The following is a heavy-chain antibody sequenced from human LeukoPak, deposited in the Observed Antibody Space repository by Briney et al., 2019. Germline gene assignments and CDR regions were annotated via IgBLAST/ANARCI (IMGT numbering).Heavy chain of an antibody. CDR1: GFTFSSYA. CDR3: AKLLRITMVRGVKGGMDV. J-gene: IGHJ6*04. D-gene: IGHD3-10*01. Sequence: TGGSLRLSCAASGFTFSSYAMSWVRQAPGKGLEWVSAISGSGGSTYYADSVKGRFTISRDNSKNTPYLQMNSLRAEDTAVYYCAKLLRITMVRGVKGGMDVWGKGTTVTVSS. CDR2: ISGSGGST. V-gene: IGHV3-23*01.